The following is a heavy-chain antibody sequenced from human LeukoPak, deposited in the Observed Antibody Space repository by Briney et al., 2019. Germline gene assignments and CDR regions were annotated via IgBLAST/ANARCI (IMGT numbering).Heavy chain of an antibody. Sequence: GGSLRLSCAASGFTFSSYSMNWVRQAPGKGLEWVSSISSSSSYIYHADSVKGRFTISRDNAKNSLYLQMNSLRAEDTAVYYCASFDYGDFDYWGQGTLVTVSS. J-gene: IGHJ4*02. CDR2: ISSSSSYI. D-gene: IGHD4-17*01. V-gene: IGHV3-21*01. CDR3: ASFDYGDFDY. CDR1: GFTFSSYS.